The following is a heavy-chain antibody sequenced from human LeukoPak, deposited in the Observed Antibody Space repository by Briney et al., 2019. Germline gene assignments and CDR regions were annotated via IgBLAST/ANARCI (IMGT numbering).Heavy chain of an antibody. D-gene: IGHD2-2*01. CDR1: GFTFSSYA. CDR3: VGCSSTSCYDY. J-gene: IGHJ4*02. V-gene: IGHV3-64D*06. Sequence: GGSLRLSCSASGFTFSSYAMHWVRQAPGKGLEYVSAISSNGGSTYYADSVKGRFTTSRDNSKNTLYLQMSSLRAEDTAVYYCVGCSSTSCYDYWGQGTLVTVSS. CDR2: ISSNGGST.